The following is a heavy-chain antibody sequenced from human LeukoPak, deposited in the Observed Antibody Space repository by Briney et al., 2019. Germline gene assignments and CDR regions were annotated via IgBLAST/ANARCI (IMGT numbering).Heavy chain of an antibody. CDR3: ARGKRFLEWSTKYYFDY. Sequence: ASVKVSCKASGGTFSSYAISWVRQAPGQGLEWMGGIIPIFGTANYAQKFQGRVTITADESTSTAYMELSSLRSEDTAVYYCARGKRFLEWSTKYYFDYWGQGTLVTVSS. D-gene: IGHD3-3*01. V-gene: IGHV1-69*13. CDR2: IIPIFGTA. CDR1: GGTFSSYA. J-gene: IGHJ4*02.